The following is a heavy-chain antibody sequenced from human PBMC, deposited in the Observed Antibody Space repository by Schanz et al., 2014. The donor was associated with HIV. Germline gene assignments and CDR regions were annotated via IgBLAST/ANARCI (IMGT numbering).Heavy chain of an antibody. CDR3: AKSTVTTGGMDV. V-gene: IGHV3-23*01. J-gene: IGHJ6*02. D-gene: IGHD4-17*01. CDR2: ISGGGGST. Sequence: VQLLESGGGLVQPGGSLRLSCAVSGFTLSNDAMSWVRQAPGKGLEWVSSISGGGGSTFYADSVKGRFTISRDNSKNTLYLQMNSLRAEDTAVYYCAKSTVTTGGMDVWGQGTTVTVSS. CDR1: GFTLSNDA.